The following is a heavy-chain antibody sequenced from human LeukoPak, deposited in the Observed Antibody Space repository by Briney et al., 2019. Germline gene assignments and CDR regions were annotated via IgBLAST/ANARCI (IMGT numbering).Heavy chain of an antibody. J-gene: IGHJ4*02. CDR3: ARAGTYGGDPRGFDY. D-gene: IGHD4-23*01. CDR2: IYRSGST. Sequence: PSQTLSLTCAVSGGSISSGGYSWSWIRQPPGKGLEWIGYIYRSGSTYYDPSLKSRVTISIDRSKNQFSLRLRSVTAADTAVYYCARAGTYGGDPRGFDYWGQGTLVTVSS. V-gene: IGHV4-30-2*01. CDR1: GGSISSGGYS.